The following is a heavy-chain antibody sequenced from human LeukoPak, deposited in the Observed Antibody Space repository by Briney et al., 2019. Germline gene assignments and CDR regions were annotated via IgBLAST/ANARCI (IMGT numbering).Heavy chain of an antibody. Sequence: GGSLRLSCAASGFTFDDYAMPWVRQAPGKGLEWVSGIGWNSGSIGYADSVKGRFTISRDNAKNSLYLQMNSLRAEDMALYYCAKGYCSSTSCYAGSLDYWGQGTLVTVSS. CDR3: AKGYCSSTSCYAGSLDY. J-gene: IGHJ4*02. D-gene: IGHD2-2*01. CDR2: IGWNSGSI. CDR1: GFTFDDYA. V-gene: IGHV3-9*03.